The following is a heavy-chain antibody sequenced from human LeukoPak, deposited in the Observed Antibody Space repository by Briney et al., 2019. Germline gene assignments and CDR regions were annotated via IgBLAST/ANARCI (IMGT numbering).Heavy chain of an antibody. V-gene: IGHV3-23*01. CDR3: AKAPAYQLLVCHFDY. Sequence: GGSLRLSCAASGFTFSSYAMSWVRQAPGKGLEWVSAISGSGGSTYYADSVKGRFTISRDNSKNTLYLQMNGLRAEDTAVYYCAKAPAYQLLVCHFDYWGQGTLVTVSS. CDR2: ISGSGGST. CDR1: GFTFSSYA. D-gene: IGHD2-2*01. J-gene: IGHJ4*02.